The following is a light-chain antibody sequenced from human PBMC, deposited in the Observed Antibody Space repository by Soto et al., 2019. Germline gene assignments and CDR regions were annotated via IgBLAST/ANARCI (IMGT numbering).Light chain of an antibody. V-gene: IGKV3-15*01. CDR3: QEYNDWPPVFT. Sequence: EIVMTQSPATLSMSLGERATLSCRASQGVGSNLAWYQQKPGQAPRLLIYGASTRATGIPARFSGSGSGTEFTLTISSLQSEDFAVYYCQEYNDWPPVFTFGPGTKVDIK. J-gene: IGKJ3*01. CDR1: QGVGSN. CDR2: GAS.